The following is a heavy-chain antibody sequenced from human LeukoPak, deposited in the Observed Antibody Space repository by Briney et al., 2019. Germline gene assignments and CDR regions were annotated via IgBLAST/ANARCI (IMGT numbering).Heavy chain of an antibody. CDR3: ARADNIVGTTAFDY. CDR1: GYSISSGYY. V-gene: IGHV4-38-2*01. D-gene: IGHD1-26*01. CDR2: MDHSGSK. J-gene: IGHJ4*02. Sequence: PSETLSLTCAVSGYSISSGYYWGWIRQPPGKGLEWIGSMDHSGSKYHNPSLEGRVTISVDTSKNQFSLKLNSVTAADTAVYYCARADNIVGTTAFDYWGQGTLVTVSS.